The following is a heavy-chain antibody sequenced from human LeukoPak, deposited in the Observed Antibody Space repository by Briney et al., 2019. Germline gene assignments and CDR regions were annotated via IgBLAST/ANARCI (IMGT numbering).Heavy chain of an antibody. CDR1: GFTFSSYA. CDR3: AELGITMIGGV. D-gene: IGHD3-10*02. V-gene: IGHV3-23*01. J-gene: IGHJ6*04. CDR2: ISGDAGRT. Sequence: GGSLRLSCAASGFTFSSYAMSWVRQAPGKGLEWVSGISGDAGRTYYADSVKGRFTIYRDNSKNTLYLQMNSLRAEDTAVYYCAELGITMIGGVWGKGTTVTISS.